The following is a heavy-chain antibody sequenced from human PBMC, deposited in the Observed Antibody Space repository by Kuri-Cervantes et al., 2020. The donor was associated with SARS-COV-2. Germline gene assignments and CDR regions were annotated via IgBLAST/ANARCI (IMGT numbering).Heavy chain of an antibody. CDR1: GFTFSSYA. D-gene: IGHD1-26*01. J-gene: IGHJ4*02. CDR3: AKDGFLSSGIVGATAIY. V-gene: IGHV3-23*01. CDR2: ISGSGGST. Sequence: GESLKISCAASGFTFSSYAMSWVRQAPGKGLEWVSAISGSGGSTYYADSVKGRFTISRDNSKNTLYLQMNSLRAEDTAVYYCAKDGFLSSGIVGATAIYWGQGTLVTVSS.